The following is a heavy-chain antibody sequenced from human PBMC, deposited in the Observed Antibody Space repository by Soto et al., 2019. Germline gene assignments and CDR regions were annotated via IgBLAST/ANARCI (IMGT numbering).Heavy chain of an antibody. V-gene: IGHV1-69*06. D-gene: IGHD3-3*01. Sequence: SVKVSCKASGGTFSSYAISWVRQAPGQGLEWMGGVIPIFGTAKSAQKLQGRVTMTADKSTSTVYMEMSSLRSDDTAVYYCASPSRYYAFWSGYPLDYWGQGALVTVSS. CDR2: VIPIFGTA. CDR3: ASPSRYYAFWSGYPLDY. CDR1: GGTFSSYA. J-gene: IGHJ4*02.